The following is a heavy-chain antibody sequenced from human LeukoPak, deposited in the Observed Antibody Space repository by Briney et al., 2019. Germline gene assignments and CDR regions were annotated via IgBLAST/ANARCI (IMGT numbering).Heavy chain of an antibody. CDR2: IIPILGIA. Sequence: SVKVSCKVSGGTFSSYAISWVRQAPGQGLEWMGRIIPILGIANYAQKFQGRVTITADKSTSTAYMELSSLRSEDTAVYYCARDLGGYSYGYVYYYYYGMDVWGQGTTVTVSS. CDR1: GGTFSSYA. D-gene: IGHD5-18*01. V-gene: IGHV1-69*04. J-gene: IGHJ6*02. CDR3: ARDLGGYSYGYVYYYYYGMDV.